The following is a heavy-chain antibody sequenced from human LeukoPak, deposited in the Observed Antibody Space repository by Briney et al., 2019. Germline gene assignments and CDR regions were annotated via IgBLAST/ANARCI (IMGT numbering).Heavy chain of an antibody. Sequence: SETLSLTCTVSGGSISSSSYYWGWIRQPPGKGLEWIGSIYYSGSTYYNPSLKSRVTISVDTSKNQFSLKLSSVTAADTAVYYCAREQWRYFDYWGQGTLVTVSS. D-gene: IGHD6-19*01. V-gene: IGHV4-39*07. CDR1: GGSISSSSYY. CDR3: AREQWRYFDY. CDR2: IYYSGST. J-gene: IGHJ4*02.